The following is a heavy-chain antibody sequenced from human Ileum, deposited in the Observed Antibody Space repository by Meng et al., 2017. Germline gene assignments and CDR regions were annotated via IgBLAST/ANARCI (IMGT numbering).Heavy chain of an antibody. D-gene: IGHD1-1*01. CDR1: GYTFTTYG. CDR2: MNTDKGNT. J-gene: IGHJ4*02. Sequence: QVQPVQSGAEVKKPGASVRVSCKASGYTFTTYGISWVRQAPGQGLEWMGWMNTDKGNTNYAQKFQGRVTMTRDTYTSTAYMELRSLRSDDTAVYYCAREGAYNGGDYWGQGTLVTVSS. V-gene: IGHV1-18*01. CDR3: AREGAYNGGDY.